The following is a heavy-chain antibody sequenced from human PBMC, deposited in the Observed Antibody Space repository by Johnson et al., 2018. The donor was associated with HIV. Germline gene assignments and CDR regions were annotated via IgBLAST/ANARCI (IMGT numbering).Heavy chain of an antibody. V-gene: IGHV3-66*01. CDR1: RLTVSSNY. D-gene: IGHD6-6*01. CDR3: ARDRAPVYSSSSSPFDAFDI. CDR2: LTSGGST. Sequence: VQLVESGGGLVQPGGSLRLSCAASRLTVSSNYMTWVRQAPGKGLEWVSVLTSGGSTYYAEPVTGRFTTPRANSKNTLYLQMNSLRAEDTAVYYCARDRAPVYSSSSSPFDAFDIWGQGTMVTVSS. J-gene: IGHJ3*02.